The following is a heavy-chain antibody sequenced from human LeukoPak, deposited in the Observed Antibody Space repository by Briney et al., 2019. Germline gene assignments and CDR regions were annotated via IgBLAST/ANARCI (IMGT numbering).Heavy chain of an antibody. CDR2: IYTSGST. J-gene: IGHJ6*02. CDR1: GGSISSYY. Sequence: SETLSLTCTVSGGSISSYYWSWIRQPAGKGLEWIGRIYTSGSTNYNPSLKSRVTMSVDTSKNQFSLKLSSVTAADTAVYYCASSRISYYYYGMDVWGQGTTVTVSS. V-gene: IGHV4-4*07. D-gene: IGHD3-16*01. CDR3: ASSRISYYYYGMDV.